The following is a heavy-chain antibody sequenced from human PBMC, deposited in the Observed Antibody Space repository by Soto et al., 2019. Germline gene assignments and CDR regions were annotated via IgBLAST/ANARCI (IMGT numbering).Heavy chain of an antibody. CDR1: GYSFTSYW. Sequence: GESLKISCKGSGYSFTSYWIGWVRQMPGKGLEWMGIIYPGDSDTRYSPSFQGQVTISADKSISTAYLQWSSLKASDTAMYYCARRGQYYDFWSGSAYYYGMDVWGQGTTVTVYS. CDR3: ARRGQYYDFWSGSAYYYGMDV. V-gene: IGHV5-51*01. D-gene: IGHD3-3*01. CDR2: IYPGDSDT. J-gene: IGHJ6*02.